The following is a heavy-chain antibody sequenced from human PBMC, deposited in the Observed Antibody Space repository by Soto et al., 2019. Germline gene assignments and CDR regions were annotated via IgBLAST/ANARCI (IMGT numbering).Heavy chain of an antibody. Sequence: SGGSLRLSCAASGFTFSNAWMNWARQAPGEGLEWVGRIKSKNEGGTTDYSAPVKGRFTISRDDSKNSLYLQMNSLKTEDTAVYYCTTAGYSLSYYYYYGMDVWGQGTTVTVSS. D-gene: IGHD4-4*01. CDR2: IKSKNEGGTT. J-gene: IGHJ6*02. CDR1: GFTFSNAW. V-gene: IGHV3-15*07. CDR3: TTAGYSLSYYYYYGMDV.